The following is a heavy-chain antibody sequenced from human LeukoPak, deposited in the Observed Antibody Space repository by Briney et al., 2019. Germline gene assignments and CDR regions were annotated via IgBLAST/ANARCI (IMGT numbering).Heavy chain of an antibody. J-gene: IGHJ5*02. D-gene: IGHD1-26*01. CDR3: ATEVGPLISGSYYVSWFDP. Sequence: ASVKVSCKVSGYTLTELSMHWVRQAPGKGLEWMGGFDPEDGETIYAQKFQGRVTMAEDTSTDTAYMELSSLRSEDTAVYYCATEVGPLISGSYYVSWFDPWGQGTLVTVSS. V-gene: IGHV1-24*01. CDR1: GYTLTELS. CDR2: FDPEDGET.